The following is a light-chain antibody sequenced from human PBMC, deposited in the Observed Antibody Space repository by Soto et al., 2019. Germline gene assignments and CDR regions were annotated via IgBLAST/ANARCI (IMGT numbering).Light chain of an antibody. V-gene: IGKV3-20*01. J-gene: IGKJ4*01. Sequence: EIVLTQSPGTLSLSPGERATLSCRASQSFSSSSLAWYQQKPGQAPRLLIYGASSRATGIPDRFSGSGSGTDFTLTISRMETADSAVYYCQQGYSFPVTFGGGTKVDIK. CDR2: GAS. CDR1: QSFSSSS. CDR3: QQGYSFPVT.